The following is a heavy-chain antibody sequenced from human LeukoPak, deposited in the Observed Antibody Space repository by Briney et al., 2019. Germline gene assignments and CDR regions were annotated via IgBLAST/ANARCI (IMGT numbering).Heavy chain of an antibody. D-gene: IGHD2-15*01. V-gene: IGHV3-74*01. CDR3: VRYCSHISCQHYGMDV. J-gene: IGHJ6*04. CDR2: VNSYETTT. Sequence: GGPLRLSCALSGFPCSYYWMHWVRQAPRKGLVWVSHVNSYETTTNYAHSVKGRFTISRDNAKNTLFLQMNSLRDEDTAVYYCVRYCSHISCQHYGMDVWGKGTTVTVSS. CDR1: GFPCSYYW.